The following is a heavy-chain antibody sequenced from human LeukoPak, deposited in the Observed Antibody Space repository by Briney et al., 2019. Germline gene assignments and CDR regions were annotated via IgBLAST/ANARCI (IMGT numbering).Heavy chain of an antibody. CDR3: ARLKRGYSYALS. Sequence: ASVKVSCKASGYTFTSYAVHWVRQAPGQRLEWMGWINAGNGNTKYSQKFQGRVTITRDTSASTAYMELSSLRSEDTAVYYCARLKRGYSYALSWGQGTLVTVSS. CDR2: INAGNGNT. J-gene: IGHJ5*02. CDR1: GYTFTSYA. D-gene: IGHD5-18*01. V-gene: IGHV1-3*01.